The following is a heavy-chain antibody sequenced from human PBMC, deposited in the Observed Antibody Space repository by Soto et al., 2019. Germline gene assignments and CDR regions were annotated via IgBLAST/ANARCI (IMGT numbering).Heavy chain of an antibody. Sequence: ASVKVSYKASGFTLTNYGINWLRQATGQGLEWMGLMNPKTGVTDLTQKFQGRVTLTMNTSINTAYLEVSSLASEDTAVYYCARRLGLAASPLAYWGHGTLVTVSS. CDR3: ARRLGLAASPLAY. V-gene: IGHV1-8*01. CDR2: MNPKTGVT. J-gene: IGHJ4*01. CDR1: GFTLTNYG. D-gene: IGHD6-13*01.